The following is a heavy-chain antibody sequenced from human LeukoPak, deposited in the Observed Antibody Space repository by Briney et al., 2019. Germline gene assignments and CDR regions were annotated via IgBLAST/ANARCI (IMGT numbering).Heavy chain of an antibody. Sequence: NPSETLSLTCTVSGGSINNGGYYWSWIRQHPGKGLEWIGYIYYSGSSYYNPSLRSRVTISVDTSKNHFSLRLSSVTAADTAVYYCARNRDGYNSFDYWGQGTLVTVSS. J-gene: IGHJ4*02. CDR1: GGSINNGGYY. CDR2: IYYSGSS. V-gene: IGHV4-31*03. CDR3: ARNRDGYNSFDY. D-gene: IGHD5-24*01.